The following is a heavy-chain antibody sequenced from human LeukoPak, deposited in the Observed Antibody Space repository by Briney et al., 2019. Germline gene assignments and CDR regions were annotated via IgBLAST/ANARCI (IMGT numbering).Heavy chain of an antibody. CDR1: GGTFSGYA. V-gene: IGHV1-69*13. J-gene: IGHJ5*02. Sequence: SVKVSCKASGGTFSGYAISWVRQAPGQGLEWMGGIIPIFGTANYAQKFQGRVTITADESTSTAYMELSSLRSEDTAVYYCARSIVVVPYKPFDPWGQGTLVTVSS. D-gene: IGHD2-2*01. CDR2: IIPIFGTA. CDR3: ARSIVVVPYKPFDP.